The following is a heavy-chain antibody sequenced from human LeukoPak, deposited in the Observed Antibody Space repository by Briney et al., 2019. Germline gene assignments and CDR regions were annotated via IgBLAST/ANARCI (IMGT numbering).Heavy chain of an antibody. CDR2: INPSGGST. D-gene: IGHD5-12*01. V-gene: IGHV1-46*01. CDR3: ARREIKSGYDSPSGFDY. CDR1: GYTFTSYY. J-gene: IGHJ4*02. Sequence: GASVKVSCKASGYTFTSYYMHWVRQAPGQGLEWMGIINPSGGSTSYAQKFQGRVTMTRDMSTSTVYMELSSLRSEDTAVYYCARREIKSGYDSPSGFDYWGQGTLVTVSS.